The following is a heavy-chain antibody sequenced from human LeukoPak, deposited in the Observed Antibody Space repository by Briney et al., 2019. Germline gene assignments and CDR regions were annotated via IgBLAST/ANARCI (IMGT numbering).Heavy chain of an antibody. CDR1: GGSISSSAYH. CDR2: IHYSGST. J-gene: IGHJ5*02. CDR3: ARGGDSSGYEGRFDP. D-gene: IGHD3-22*01. Sequence: SETLSLTCTVSGGSISSSAYHWGWIRQPPGKGLEWIGSIHYSGSTYYNPSLKSRVTISVRTSKNQFSLKLTSVTAADTAVYYCARGGDSSGYEGRFDPWGQGTLVTVSS. V-gene: IGHV4-39*07.